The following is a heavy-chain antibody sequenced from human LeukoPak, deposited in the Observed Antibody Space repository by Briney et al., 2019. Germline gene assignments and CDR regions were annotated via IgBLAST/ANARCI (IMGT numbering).Heavy chain of an antibody. J-gene: IGHJ4*02. CDR3: ARDYGVAEGY. V-gene: IGHV3-53*01. CDR1: GFTVSSNY. CDR2: IYSGGST. D-gene: IGHD6-19*01. Sequence: GGSLRLSCVASGFTVSSNYMSWVRQAPGKGLEWVSVIYSGGSTYYADSVKGRFTISRDNSKNTLYLQMNSLRVEDTAVYYCARDYGVAEGYWGQGTLVTVSS.